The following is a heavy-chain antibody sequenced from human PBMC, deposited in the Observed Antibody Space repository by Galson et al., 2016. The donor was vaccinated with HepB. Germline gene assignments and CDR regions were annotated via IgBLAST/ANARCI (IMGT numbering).Heavy chain of an antibody. J-gene: IGHJ5*02. Sequence: LRLSCAASGFTYRKYDMSWLRQAPGKGLEWLADISGRGDKIVYADSVRGRFTISRDNSKNTVFLQMDSLRVEDTALYYCAGSWTWGQGTLVTVSS. CDR2: ISGRGDKI. D-gene: IGHD3-3*01. CDR3: AGSWT. V-gene: IGHV3-23*01. CDR1: GFTYRKYD.